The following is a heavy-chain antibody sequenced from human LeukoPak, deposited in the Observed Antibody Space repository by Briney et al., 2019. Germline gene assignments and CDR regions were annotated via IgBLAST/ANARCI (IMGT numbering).Heavy chain of an antibody. CDR3: ARDRTTVTAFDY. CDR1: GFTFSSYS. V-gene: IGHV3-21*01. J-gene: IGHJ4*02. CDR2: ISSSSSYI. D-gene: IGHD4-17*01. Sequence: KPGGSLRLSCAASGFTFSSYSMNWVRQAPGKGLEWVSSISSSSSYIYYADSVKGRFTISRDNAKNSLYLQMNSPRAEDTAVYYCARDRTTVTAFDYWGQGTLVTVSS.